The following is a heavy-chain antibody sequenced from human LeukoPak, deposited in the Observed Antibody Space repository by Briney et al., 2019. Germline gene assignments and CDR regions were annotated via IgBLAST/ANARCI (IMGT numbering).Heavy chain of an antibody. CDR2: IIPIFGTA. CDR1: GGTFSSYA. CDR3: AKAATMSSNWFDP. Sequence: SVKVSCKASGGTFSSYAISWVRQAPGQGLEWMGGIIPIFGTANYAQRFQGRVTITTDESTSTAYMELSSLRSEDTAVYYCAKAATMSSNWFDPWGQGTLVTVSS. J-gene: IGHJ5*02. V-gene: IGHV1-69*05. D-gene: IGHD2-15*01.